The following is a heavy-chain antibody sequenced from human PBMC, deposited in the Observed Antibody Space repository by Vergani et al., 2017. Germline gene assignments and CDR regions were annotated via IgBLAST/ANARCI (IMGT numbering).Heavy chain of an antibody. CDR2: IYYSGTT. Sequence: QLHLQESGSRLVKPSETLSLTCTVSGDSISSGGHYWSWVRQRPGMGLDWIGYIYYSGTTYYNPSLESRLTISLDTSENHLSLKLTSVTAADTAVYYCARQKDYYMDVWGKGATVTVS. CDR3: ARQKDYYMDV. CDR1: GDSISSGGHY. V-gene: IGHV4-31*03. J-gene: IGHJ6*03.